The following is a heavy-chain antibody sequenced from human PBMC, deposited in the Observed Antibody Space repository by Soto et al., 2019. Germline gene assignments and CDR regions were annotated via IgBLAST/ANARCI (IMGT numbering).Heavy chain of an antibody. J-gene: IGHJ4*02. V-gene: IGHV3-53*01. Sequence: EVQLVESGGGLIQPGGSLKLSCAASGFTVGNNYMSWVRQAPGKGLEWVSLIYSTGTTKYADSVAGRFTVSSDNAKNTLYLQMNSLRAEDTAVDYCAKDGRGSGSHYNSFGYWGQGTLVTVSS. CDR2: IYSTGTT. CDR3: AKDGRGSGSHYNSFGY. CDR1: GFTVGNNY. D-gene: IGHD3-10*01.